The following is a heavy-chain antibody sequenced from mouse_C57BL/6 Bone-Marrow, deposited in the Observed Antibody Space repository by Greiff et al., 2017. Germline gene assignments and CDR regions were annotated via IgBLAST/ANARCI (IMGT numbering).Heavy chain of an antibody. D-gene: IGHD1-1*01. Sequence: VQLQQSGAELVRPGASVKLSCTASGFNIKDDYMHWVKQRPEQGLEWIGWIDPENGDTAYASKFQGKATITADTSSNTAYLQLSSLTSEDTAVYYCTTYYGSNWYCDVWGTGTTVTVSS. CDR1: GFNIKDDY. CDR2: IDPENGDT. J-gene: IGHJ1*03. V-gene: IGHV14-4*01. CDR3: TTYYGSNWYCDV.